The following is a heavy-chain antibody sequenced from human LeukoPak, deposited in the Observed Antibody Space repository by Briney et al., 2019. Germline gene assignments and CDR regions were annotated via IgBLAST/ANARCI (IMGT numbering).Heavy chain of an antibody. CDR2: INKDGSEK. J-gene: IGHJ6*02. V-gene: IGHV3-7*03. CDR1: GFILSNHW. Sequence: GSSLRLSCAASGFILSNHWMTWVRQAPGKGPEWVANINKDGSEKYYVDSVKGRFTISRDTAKNSLYLQMNNLRAEDTALYYCARNNDMDIWGQGTTVIVSS. D-gene: IGHD1/OR15-1a*01. CDR3: ARNNDMDI.